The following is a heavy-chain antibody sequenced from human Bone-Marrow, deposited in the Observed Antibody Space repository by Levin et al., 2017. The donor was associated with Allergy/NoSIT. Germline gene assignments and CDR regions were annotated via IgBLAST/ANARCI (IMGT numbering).Heavy chain of an antibody. D-gene: IGHD2-8*01. Sequence: GGSLRLSCAASGFTFSDAWMNWVRQAPGKGPEWVGRIVSKTAGGTIEYAAPVKDRFIISRDDSKSTAYLQMNSLKTEDTAVYYCSTNGGTNGVNTWPSRWGQGTLVTVSS. CDR2: IVSKTAGGTI. V-gene: IGHV3-15*07. J-gene: IGHJ4*02. CDR1: GFTFSDAW. CDR3: STNGGTNGVNTWPSR.